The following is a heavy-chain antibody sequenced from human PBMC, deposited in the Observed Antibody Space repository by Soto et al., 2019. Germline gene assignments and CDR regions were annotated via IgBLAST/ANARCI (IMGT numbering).Heavy chain of an antibody. V-gene: IGHV3-23*01. J-gene: IGHJ4*02. CDR3: ARHKRDLRFLEWSYYFDY. CDR2: ISGSGGSNK. CDR1: GFTFSSYA. Sequence: PGGSMRLSCSASGFTFSSYAMSWVRQAPGKGLEWVSAISGSGGSNKYYADSVKGRFTISRDNSKNTLYLQMNSLRAGDTAVYNCARHKRDLRFLEWSYYFDYWGQGTLVTVSS. D-gene: IGHD3-3*01.